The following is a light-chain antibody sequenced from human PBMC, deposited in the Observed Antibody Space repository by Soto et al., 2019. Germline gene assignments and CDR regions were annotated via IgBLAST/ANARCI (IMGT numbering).Light chain of an antibody. Sequence: EIVLTQSPGTLSLSPGERATLSCRASQSVSSNYLAWYQQKPGQAPRLLIYGASSRATGIPYRFSGSGSGTDFTLTISRLEPEDFAVYYCQHYGSSPFTFGPGTKGDIK. CDR1: QSVSSNY. CDR2: GAS. J-gene: IGKJ3*01. CDR3: QHYGSSPFT. V-gene: IGKV3-20*01.